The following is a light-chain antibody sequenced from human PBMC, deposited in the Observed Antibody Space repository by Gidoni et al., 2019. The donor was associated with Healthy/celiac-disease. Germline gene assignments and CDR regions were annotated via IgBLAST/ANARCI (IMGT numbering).Light chain of an antibody. CDR3: SSYTSSSTRV. V-gene: IGLV2-14*01. CDR2: DVS. Sequence: QSALTQPASVPGSPGQSITISCTGTSSDVGGYTYVSWYQQHPGKAPKLMIYDVSNRPSGVSNRFSGSKSGNTASLTISGLQAEDEADYYCSSYTSSSTRVFGGGTKLTVL. J-gene: IGLJ3*02. CDR1: SSDVGGYTY.